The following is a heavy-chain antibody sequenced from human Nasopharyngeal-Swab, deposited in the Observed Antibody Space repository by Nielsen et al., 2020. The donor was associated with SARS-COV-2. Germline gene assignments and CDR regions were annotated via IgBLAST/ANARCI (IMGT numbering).Heavy chain of an antibody. CDR2: ISYDGNNK. CDR1: GFTFSSYG. D-gene: IGHD3-16*01. CDR3: AKPPMGDLRGWFDP. J-gene: IGHJ5*02. V-gene: IGHV3-30*18. Sequence: GESLKISCAASGFTFSSYGMHWVRQVPGKGLEWVAVISYDGNNKYYVDSVKGRFTISRDNSKKKLYLQMNSLRGDDTAVYYCAKPPMGDLRGWFDPWGQGTPVTVSS.